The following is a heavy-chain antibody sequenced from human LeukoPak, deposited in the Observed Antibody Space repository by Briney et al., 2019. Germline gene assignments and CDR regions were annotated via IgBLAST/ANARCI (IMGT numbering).Heavy chain of an antibody. CDR3: ARGIATIHMGTGSISVPPDY. CDR1: GGSISSYY. D-gene: IGHD5-12*01. CDR2: IYYSGST. Sequence: PSATLSLTCTVSGGSISSYYWSWIRQPPGKGLEWIGYIYYSGSTNYNPSLKSRVTISVDTSKNHFSLKLSSVTAADTAVYYCARGIATIHMGTGSISVPPDYWGQGTLVTVSS. V-gene: IGHV4-59*01. J-gene: IGHJ4*02.